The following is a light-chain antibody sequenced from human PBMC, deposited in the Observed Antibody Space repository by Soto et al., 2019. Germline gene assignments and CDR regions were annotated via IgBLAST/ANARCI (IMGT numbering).Light chain of an antibody. CDR1: QSISSW. CDR3: QQYVSYPFT. J-gene: IGKJ4*01. CDR2: KAS. V-gene: IGKV1-5*03. Sequence: DIQMTQSPSTLSASVGDRVTITCRASQSISSWLAWYQQKPGKAPNLLIYKASSLKSGVPLRFSGSGSGTELTLTISSLQPDDLATYYCQQYVSYPFTFGGGTKVDIK.